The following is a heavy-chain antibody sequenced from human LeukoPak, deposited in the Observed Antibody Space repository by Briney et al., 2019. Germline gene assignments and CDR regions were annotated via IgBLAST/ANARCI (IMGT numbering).Heavy chain of an antibody. CDR1: GYTFTSYG. V-gene: IGHV1-18*01. Sequence: GASVKVSCKASGYTFTSYGISWVRQVPGQGLEWMGWISAYNGNTNYAQKLQGRVTMTRDMSTSTVYMELSSLRSEDTAVYYCARGLKVQTTYYDSSGYYYRFDYWGQGTLVTVSS. D-gene: IGHD3-22*01. CDR3: ARGLKVQTTYYDSSGYYYRFDY. CDR2: ISAYNGNT. J-gene: IGHJ4*02.